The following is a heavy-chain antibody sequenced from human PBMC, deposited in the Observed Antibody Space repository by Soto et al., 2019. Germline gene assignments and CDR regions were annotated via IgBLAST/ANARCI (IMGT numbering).Heavy chain of an antibody. D-gene: IGHD4-17*01. J-gene: IGHJ4*02. Sequence: GGSLRLSCAASGFTFSSYSMNWVRQAPGKGLEWVSYISSSSRTMYYADSVKGRFTISRDNAKNSLYLQMNSLRDEDTAVYYCARDLPSVRGDYLLVGLPFDYWGQGTLVTVSS. CDR3: ARDLPSVRGDYLLVGLPFDY. CDR1: GFTFSSYS. V-gene: IGHV3-48*02. CDR2: ISSSSRTM.